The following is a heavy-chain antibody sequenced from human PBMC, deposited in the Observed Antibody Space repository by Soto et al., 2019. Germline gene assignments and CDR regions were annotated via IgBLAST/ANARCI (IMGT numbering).Heavy chain of an antibody. CDR3: AKSFGDYAFDY. V-gene: IGHV3-23*01. Sequence: GGSLRLSCAASGFTFSSYAMDWVRQAPGKGLEWVSAISGGVTYYADSVKGRFTISRDNSKNTLYLQMNSLRAEDTAAYYCAKSFGDYAFDYWGQGTLVTVSS. CDR2: ISGGVT. D-gene: IGHD4-17*01. J-gene: IGHJ4*02. CDR1: GFTFSSYA.